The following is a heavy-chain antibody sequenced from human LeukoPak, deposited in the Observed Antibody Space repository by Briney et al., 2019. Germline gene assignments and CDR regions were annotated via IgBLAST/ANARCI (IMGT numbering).Heavy chain of an antibody. J-gene: IGHJ6*02. CDR1: GYTFTSYG. V-gene: IGHV1-18*01. CDR3: ARHTPTPLKPSGYYFGMDV. Sequence: ASVKVSCKASGYTFTSYGISWVRQAPGQGLEWMGWISAYNGNTNYAQKLQGRVTMTTDTSTSTAYMELRSLRSDDTAVYYCARHTPTPLKPSGYYFGMDVWGQGTTVTVSS. CDR2: ISAYNGNT. D-gene: IGHD6-19*01.